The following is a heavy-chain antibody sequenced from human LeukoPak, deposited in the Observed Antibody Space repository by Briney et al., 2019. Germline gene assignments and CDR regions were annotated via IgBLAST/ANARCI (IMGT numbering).Heavy chain of an antibody. V-gene: IGHV3-48*01. J-gene: IGHJ3*02. CDR2: ISSRSSNI. CDR3: ARDQQAIPYAFDI. Sequence: PGGSLRLSCAASGFSFSSYSMNWVRQAPGKGLEWVSYISSRSSNINYAYSVKGRFTTSRDNAKNSLYLQMNSLRAEDTAVYYCARDQQAIPYAFDIWGQGTMVTVSS. D-gene: IGHD2-21*01. CDR1: GFSFSSYS.